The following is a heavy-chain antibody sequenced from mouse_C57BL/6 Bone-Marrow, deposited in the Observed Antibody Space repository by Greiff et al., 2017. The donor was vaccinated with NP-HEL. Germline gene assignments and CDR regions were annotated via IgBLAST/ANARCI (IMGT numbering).Heavy chain of an antibody. J-gene: IGHJ4*01. CDR2: IYPGSGST. CDR3: ARWTGTYAMDY. V-gene: IGHV1-55*01. D-gene: IGHD4-1*01. CDR1: GYTFTSYW. Sequence: QVQLKQPGAELVKPGASVKMSCKASGYTFTSYWITWVKQRPGQGLEWIGDIYPGSGSTNYNEKFKSKATLTVDTSSSTAYMQLSSLTSEDSAVYYCARWTGTYAMDYWGQGTSVTVSS.